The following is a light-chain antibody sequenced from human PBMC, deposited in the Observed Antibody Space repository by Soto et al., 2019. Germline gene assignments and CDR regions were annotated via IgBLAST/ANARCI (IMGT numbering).Light chain of an antibody. CDR2: MGS. J-gene: IGKJ1*01. Sequence: DIVMTQSPLYLPVTPGEPASISCISSQSLLYINGYNYLDWYLQRPGQSPQLLICMGSDRASGVPDRFSGSGSGTNFTLKISRVEAEDVGVYYCMHALQPPPAFGQGTRVEI. CDR3: MHALQPPPA. V-gene: IGKV2-28*01. CDR1: QSLLYINGYNY.